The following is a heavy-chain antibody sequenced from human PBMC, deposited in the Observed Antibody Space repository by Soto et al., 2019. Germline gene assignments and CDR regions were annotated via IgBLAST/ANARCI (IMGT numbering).Heavy chain of an antibody. CDR2: TSYDGRSS. CDR1: GFTFTSYD. J-gene: IGHJ4*02. Sequence: QVQLVESGGGVVQPGRSLRISCAASGFTFTSYDIYWVRQAPGKGLEWVAVTSYDGRSSYYTDSVKGRFTISRDNSKNTLYLQINSLRAEDTCMYYWAKLFWLVIVDWGQGTLVTVSS. D-gene: IGHD3-9*01. V-gene: IGHV3-30*18. CDR3: AKLFWLVIVD.